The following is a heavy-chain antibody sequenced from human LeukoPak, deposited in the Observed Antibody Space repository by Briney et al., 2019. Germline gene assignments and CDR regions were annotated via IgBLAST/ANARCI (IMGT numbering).Heavy chain of an antibody. CDR3: TRGGYDILTGYYEWDYFDY. Sequence: PGGSLRLSCTASGFTFGDYAMSWVRQAPGKGLEWVGFIRSKAYGGTTEYAASVKGRFTISRDDSKSIAYLQMNSLKTEDTAVYYCTRGGYDILTGYYEWDYFDYWGQGTLVTVSS. D-gene: IGHD3-9*01. CDR1: GFTFGDYA. J-gene: IGHJ4*02. V-gene: IGHV3-49*04. CDR2: IRSKAYGGTT.